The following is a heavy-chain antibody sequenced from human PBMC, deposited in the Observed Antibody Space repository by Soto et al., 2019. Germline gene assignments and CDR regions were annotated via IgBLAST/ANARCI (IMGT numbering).Heavy chain of an antibody. J-gene: IGHJ4*02. Sequence: GGSLRLSCAASGFTFSSYGMHWVRQAPGKGLEWVAVIWYDGSNKYYADSVKDLFTIYRDNSKNTLYLQMNSLRAEDTAVYYCARAPDDSSGYYFGYYFDYWGQGT. CDR3: ARAPDDSSGYYFGYYFDY. V-gene: IGHV3-33*01. D-gene: IGHD3-22*01. CDR2: IWYDGSNK. CDR1: GFTFSSYG.